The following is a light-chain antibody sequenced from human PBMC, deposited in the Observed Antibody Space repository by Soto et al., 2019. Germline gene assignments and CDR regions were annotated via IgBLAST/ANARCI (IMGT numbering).Light chain of an antibody. CDR2: DAS. J-gene: IGKJ5*01. CDR1: QSIHNW. V-gene: IGKV1-5*01. Sequence: DIRMTQSPSTLSASVGDRVSITCRASQSIHNWLAWYQQKPGRAPKLLIYDASTLQSGVPSRFSGRAFGTEFTPTITSLQPDYFATYYCQHYETYPMTFGQGTRLEI. CDR3: QHYETYPMT.